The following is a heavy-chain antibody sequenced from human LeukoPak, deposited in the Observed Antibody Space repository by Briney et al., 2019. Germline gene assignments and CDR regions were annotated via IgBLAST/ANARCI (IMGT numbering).Heavy chain of an antibody. D-gene: IGHD4-17*01. J-gene: IGHJ4*02. Sequence: GGSLRLSCAASGFTLSNYWMHWVRQVPGKGLLWVSRLSGDGSSTKYADSLKGRFTISRDNAKNTLYLQMNSLRAEDTAVYFCARASTTVPNLLDNWGQGTLVTVSS. CDR3: ARASTTVPNLLDN. V-gene: IGHV3-74*03. CDR1: GFTLSNYW. CDR2: LSGDGSST.